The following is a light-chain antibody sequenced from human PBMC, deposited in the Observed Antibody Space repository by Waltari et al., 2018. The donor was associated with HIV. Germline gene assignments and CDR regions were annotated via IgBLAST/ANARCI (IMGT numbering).Light chain of an antibody. CDR1: SSDVGGYNH. CDR2: DVS. CDR3: TSYTTINTYV. Sequence: QSALTQPASVSGSPGQSLTIPCTGTSSDVGGYNHVSWYQQHPTKAPKVIIYDVSNRPSGVSNRFSGSKSGNTASLTISGLQAEDDADYYCTSYTTINTYVFGTGTKVTVL. J-gene: IGLJ1*01. V-gene: IGLV2-14*03.